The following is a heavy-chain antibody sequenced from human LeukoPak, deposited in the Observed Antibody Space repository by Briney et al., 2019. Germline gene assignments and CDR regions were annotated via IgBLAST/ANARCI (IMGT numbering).Heavy chain of an antibody. V-gene: IGHV3-30*18. CDR2: ISYDGSNK. CDR3: AKDGEGYDSSGYLDY. J-gene: IGHJ4*02. CDR1: GFTFSSYG. Sequence: GGSLRLSCAASGFTFSSYGMHWVRQAPGKGLEWVAVISYDGSNKYYADSVKGRFTISRDNSKNTLYLQMNSLRAEDTAVYYCAKDGEGYDSSGYLDYWGQGTLVTVSS. D-gene: IGHD3-22*01.